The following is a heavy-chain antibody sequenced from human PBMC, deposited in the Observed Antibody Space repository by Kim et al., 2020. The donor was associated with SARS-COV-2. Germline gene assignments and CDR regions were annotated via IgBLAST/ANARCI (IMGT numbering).Heavy chain of an antibody. Sequence: SETLSLTCTVSGGSISSGDYYWSWIRQPPGKGLEWIGYIYYSGSTYYNPSLKSRVTISVDTSKNQFSLKLSSVTAADTAVYYCARGAYYGSGCFEDAFDIWGQGTMVTVSS. J-gene: IGHJ3*02. CDR1: GGSISSGDYY. CDR3: ARGAYYGSGCFEDAFDI. D-gene: IGHD3-10*01. CDR2: IYYSGST. V-gene: IGHV4-30-4*01.